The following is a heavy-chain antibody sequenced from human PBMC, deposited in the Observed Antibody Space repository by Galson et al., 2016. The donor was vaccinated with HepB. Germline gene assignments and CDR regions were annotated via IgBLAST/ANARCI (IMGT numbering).Heavy chain of an antibody. Sequence: SLRLSCAVSGLTFSSENMCWVRQAPGKGLEWLSDITNSGRTTHYADSVKGRFTISRDNVKNSLFLQMNSLRAEDTAVYYCAQYYYDSSGYIEYFQNWGQGSRVTVSS. D-gene: IGHD3-22*01. J-gene: IGHJ1*01. CDR2: ITNSGRTT. CDR3: AQYYYDSSGYIEYFQN. V-gene: IGHV3-48*01. CDR1: GLTFSSEN.